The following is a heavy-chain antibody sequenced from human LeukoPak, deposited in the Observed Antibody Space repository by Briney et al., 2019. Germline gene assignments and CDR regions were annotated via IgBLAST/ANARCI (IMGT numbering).Heavy chain of an antibody. Sequence: GSLRLSCAASGFTFSSYAMHWVRQAPGKGLEWVAVISYDGSNKYYADSVKGRFTISRDNSKNTLYLQMNSLRAEDTAVYYCARVGRDGYNFLFDYWGQGTLVTVSS. CDR1: GFTFSSYA. V-gene: IGHV3-30-3*01. CDR3: ARVGRDGYNFLFDY. J-gene: IGHJ4*02. D-gene: IGHD5-24*01. CDR2: ISYDGSNK.